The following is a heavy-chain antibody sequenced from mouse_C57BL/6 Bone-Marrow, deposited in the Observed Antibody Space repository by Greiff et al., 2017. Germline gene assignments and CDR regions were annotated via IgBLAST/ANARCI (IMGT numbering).Heavy chain of an antibody. CDR3: AKRIRLGDAMDY. Sequence: EVQLQQSGPELVKPGASVKISCKASGYTFTDYYMNWVKQSHGKSLEWIGDINPNNGGTSYNQKFKGKATLTVDKSSSTAYMELRSLTSEDSAVYYCAKRIRLGDAMDYWGQGTSVTVSS. CDR2: INPNNGGT. D-gene: IGHD4-1*01. J-gene: IGHJ4*01. CDR1: GYTFTDYY. V-gene: IGHV1-26*01.